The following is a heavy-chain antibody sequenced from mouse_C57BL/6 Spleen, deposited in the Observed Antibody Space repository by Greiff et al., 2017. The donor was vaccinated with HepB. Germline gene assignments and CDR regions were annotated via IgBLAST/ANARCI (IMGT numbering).Heavy chain of an antibody. D-gene: IGHD1-1*01. CDR2: IYPGSGST. Sequence: VQLQQPGAELVKPGASVKMSCKASGYTFTSYWITWVKQRPGQGLEWIGDIYPGSGSTNYNEKFKSKATLTVDTSSSTAYMQLSSLTSEDSAVYYCAREGDYYGPFDYWGQGTTLTVSS. J-gene: IGHJ2*01. V-gene: IGHV1-55*01. CDR3: AREGDYYGPFDY. CDR1: GYTFTSYW.